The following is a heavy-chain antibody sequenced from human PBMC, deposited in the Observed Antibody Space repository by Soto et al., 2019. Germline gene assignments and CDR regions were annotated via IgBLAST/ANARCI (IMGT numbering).Heavy chain of an antibody. D-gene: IGHD7-27*01. J-gene: IGHJ6*02. Sequence: ASVKVSCKASGGTFSSYAISWVRQAPGRGLEWMGGIIPIFGTANYAQKFQGRVTITADESTSTAYMELSSLRSEDTAVYYCARDPTGDEDPYYYYYGMDVWGQGTTVTVSS. CDR3: ARDPTGDEDPYYYYYGMDV. CDR1: GGTFSSYA. V-gene: IGHV1-69*13. CDR2: IIPIFGTA.